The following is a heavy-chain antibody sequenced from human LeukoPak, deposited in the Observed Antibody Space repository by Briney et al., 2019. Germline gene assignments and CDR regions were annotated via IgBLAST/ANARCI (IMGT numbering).Heavy chain of an antibody. V-gene: IGHV4-61*02. CDR3: ARRWDFSSGSHFDY. D-gene: IGHD3-10*01. J-gene: IGHJ4*02. CDR2: IYTRSGNT. CDR1: GDSNSSTSYY. Sequence: SETLSLTCTVSGDSNSSTSYYWTWIRQPAGKALEWVGRIYTRSGNTNYNPSLKSRITISVDTSKSQFSLKLSSVTAADTAVYYCARRWDFSSGSHFDYWGQGTLVTVSS.